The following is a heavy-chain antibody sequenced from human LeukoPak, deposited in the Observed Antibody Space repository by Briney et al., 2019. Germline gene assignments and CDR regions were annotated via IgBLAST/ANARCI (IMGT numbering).Heavy chain of an antibody. CDR3: ARGRAWYYYDSSGYYYFDY. V-gene: IGHV1-69*13. J-gene: IGHJ4*02. CDR1: GGTFSSYA. D-gene: IGHD3-22*01. CDR2: IIPIFGTA. Sequence: SVKVSCKASGGTFSSYAISWVRQAPGQGPEWMGGIIPIFGTANYAQKFQGRVTITADESTSTAYMELSSLRSEDTAVYYCARGRAWYYYDSSGYYYFDYWGQGTLVTVSS.